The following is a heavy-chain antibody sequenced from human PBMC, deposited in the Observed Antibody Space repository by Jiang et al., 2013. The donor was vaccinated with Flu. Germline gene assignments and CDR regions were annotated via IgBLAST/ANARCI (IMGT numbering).Heavy chain of an antibody. V-gene: IGHV1-2*02. D-gene: IGHD6-25*01. CDR3: ARGTTIAPATGGVLNS. J-gene: IGHJ4*02. CDR2: MNPNSGDT. Sequence: SGAEVKKPGASVKVSCRSSGYTFTGYYIHWARQAPGQGLEWMGWMNPNSGDTKYAQKFQGRVTMTRDTSISTAYMELSRLRSDDTAVYYCARGTTIAPATGGVLNSWGQGTPVTVSS. CDR1: GYTFTGYY.